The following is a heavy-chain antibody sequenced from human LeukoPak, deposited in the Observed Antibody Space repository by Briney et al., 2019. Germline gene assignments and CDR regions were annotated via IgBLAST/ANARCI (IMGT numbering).Heavy chain of an antibody. V-gene: IGHV1-46*01. Sequence: ASVKVSXKASGYTFTSYYMHWVRQAPGQGLEWMGIINPSGGSTSYAQKFQGRVTMTRDTSTSTVYMELSSLRSEDTAVYYCARDPRYCSGGSCYNFRFDPWGQGTLVTVSS. CDR1: GYTFTSYY. D-gene: IGHD2-15*01. CDR3: ARDPRYCSGGSCYNFRFDP. CDR2: INPSGGST. J-gene: IGHJ5*02.